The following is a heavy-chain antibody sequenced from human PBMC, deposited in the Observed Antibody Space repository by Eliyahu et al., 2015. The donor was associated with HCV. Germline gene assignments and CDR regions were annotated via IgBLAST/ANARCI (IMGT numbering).Heavy chain of an antibody. CDR3: ATTPYSMAFDI. CDR1: GFTSSTYW. V-gene: IGHV3-7*01. J-gene: IGHJ3*02. D-gene: IGHD6-13*01. CDR2: IKQGGSEK. Sequence: DVKLVESGGGLVQPGGSLRLSCAAXGFTSSTYWLSWVRQAPGKGLDWVASIKQGGSEKYYLDSVKGRFTISRDNAKNSLYLQMDSLRAEDTAVYFCATTPYSMAFDIWGQGTMVTVSS.